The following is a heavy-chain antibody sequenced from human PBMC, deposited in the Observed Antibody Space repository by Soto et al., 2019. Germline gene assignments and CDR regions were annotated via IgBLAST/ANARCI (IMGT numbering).Heavy chain of an antibody. Sequence: HPGGSLRLSCAASGFTFSNYAMHWVRQAPGKGLEWVAVISYVGSNKYYAASVKGRFTISRDNSKNTLYVEINSLRGDDAAVYYCARDKAKDPALLRDYYYYAMDVWGQGTTVTVSS. D-gene: IGHD5-18*01. CDR3: ARDKAKDPALLRDYYYYAMDV. V-gene: IGHV3-30-3*01. J-gene: IGHJ6*02. CDR1: GFTFSNYA. CDR2: ISYVGSNK.